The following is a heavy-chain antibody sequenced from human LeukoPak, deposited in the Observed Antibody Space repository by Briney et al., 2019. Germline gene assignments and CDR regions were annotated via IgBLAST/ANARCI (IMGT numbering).Heavy chain of an antibody. CDR3: TRDPRHLDS. Sequence: GASVKVSCKASGYTFTSYGISWVRQAPGQGLEWMGWMDPNNGNTVYAHKFQGRVTITRNTSISTAYMELSSLRVEDTAVYYCTRDPRHLDSWGQGTLVTVSS. V-gene: IGHV1-8*03. J-gene: IGHJ4*02. CDR2: MDPNNGNT. D-gene: IGHD6-6*01. CDR1: GYTFTSYG.